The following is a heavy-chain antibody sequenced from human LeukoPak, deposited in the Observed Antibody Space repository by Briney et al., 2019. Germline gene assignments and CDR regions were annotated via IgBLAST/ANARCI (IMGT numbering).Heavy chain of an antibody. V-gene: IGHV3-48*01. CDR1: GFTFSSYS. Sequence: GGSLRLSCAASGFTFSSYSMNWARQAPGKGPEWVSYISSSSSTIYYADSVKGRFTISRDNSKNTLYLQMNSLRAEDTAVYYCVQWLPRQYWGQGTLVTVSS. CDR3: VQWLPRQY. D-gene: IGHD3-22*01. CDR2: ISSSSSTI. J-gene: IGHJ4*02.